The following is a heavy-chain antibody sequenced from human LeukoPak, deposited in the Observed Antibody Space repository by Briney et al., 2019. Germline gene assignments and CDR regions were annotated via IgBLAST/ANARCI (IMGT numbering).Heavy chain of an antibody. Sequence: PSETLSLTCTVSGGSISGYYWSWIRQPPGKGLEWIAYIYYSGTTNYNPSLKSRVTISVDTSKNQFSLKLSSVTAADTAVYYCARGSECSSTSCYLGWFDPWGQGTLVTVSS. J-gene: IGHJ5*02. D-gene: IGHD2-2*01. CDR2: IYYSGTT. CDR1: GGSISGYY. V-gene: IGHV4-59*12. CDR3: ARGSECSSTSCYLGWFDP.